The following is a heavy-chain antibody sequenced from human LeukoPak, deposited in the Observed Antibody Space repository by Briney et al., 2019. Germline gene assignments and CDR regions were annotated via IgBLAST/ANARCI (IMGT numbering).Heavy chain of an antibody. V-gene: IGHV3-7*02. CDR2: IKQYGSEK. CDR3: AVSYSGSLDY. J-gene: IGHJ4*02. Sequence: GGSLRVSCAASRFTFSNYWMNWVRQAPGKGLEWVANIKQYGSEKYYVDSVKGRFTISRDNAKNSLYLQLNSLRAEDTAVYYCAVSYSGSLDYWGQGTLVTVS. CDR1: RFTFSNYW. D-gene: IGHD6-13*01.